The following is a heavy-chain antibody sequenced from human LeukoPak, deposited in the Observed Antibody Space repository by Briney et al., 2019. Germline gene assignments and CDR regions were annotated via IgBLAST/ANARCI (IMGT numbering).Heavy chain of an antibody. D-gene: IGHD3-9*01. J-gene: IGHJ4*02. Sequence: PGGSLRLSCAASGFTFSSYAMSWVRQAPGKGLEWVSAISGSGGSTYYADSVKGRFTISRDNSKNTLYLQMNSLRAEDTAVYYCAKDLRYYDILTGYYTSAPFDYWGQGTLVTVSS. V-gene: IGHV3-23*01. CDR3: AKDLRYYDILTGYYTSAPFDY. CDR2: ISGSGGST. CDR1: GFTFSSYA.